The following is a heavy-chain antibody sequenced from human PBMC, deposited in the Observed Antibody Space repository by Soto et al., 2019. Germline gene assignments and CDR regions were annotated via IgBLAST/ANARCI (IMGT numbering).Heavy chain of an antibody. V-gene: IGHV3-9*01. CDR1: GFSFDDYA. J-gene: IGHJ6*02. CDR2: ISWNSGTI. D-gene: IGHD2-8*02. Sequence: EVQVVESGGGLVQPGRSLRLSCAASGFSFDDYAMHWVRQAPGKGLEWVSGISWNSGTIGYADSVKGRFTISRDNAKNSLCLRMNSLRAEDTALYYCAKSTGGTANGMGVWGQGTTVTVSS. CDR3: AKSTGGTANGMGV.